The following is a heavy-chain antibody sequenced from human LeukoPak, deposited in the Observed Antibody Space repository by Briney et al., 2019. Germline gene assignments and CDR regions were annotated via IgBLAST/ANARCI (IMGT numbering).Heavy chain of an antibody. Sequence: ASVKVSCKASGYTFTGYYMHWVRQAPGQGLEWMGWINPNSGGTNYAQKFQGRVTMTRDTSISTAYMELSRLRSDDTAVYYCAREKYPRSIAVAGLFDYWGQGTLVTVSS. J-gene: IGHJ4*02. CDR3: AREKYPRSIAVAGLFDY. D-gene: IGHD6-19*01. V-gene: IGHV1-2*02. CDR2: INPNSGGT. CDR1: GYTFTGYY.